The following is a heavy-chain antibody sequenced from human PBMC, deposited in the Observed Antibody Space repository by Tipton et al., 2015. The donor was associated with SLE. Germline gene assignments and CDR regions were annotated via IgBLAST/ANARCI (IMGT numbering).Heavy chain of an antibody. CDR1: GVSIGSSYYY. Sequence: TLSLTCIVPGVSIGSSYYYWAWIRQPPGKGLEWIGTVYYSGSTYYNPSLKSRVTISVGTSTNQLSLRLTSVTAADTAVYYCTRQRGTAYYYYHMDVWGKGTTVTVSS. CDR2: VYYSGST. V-gene: IGHV4-39*01. CDR3: TRQRGTAYYYYHMDV. D-gene: IGHD3-16*01. J-gene: IGHJ6*03.